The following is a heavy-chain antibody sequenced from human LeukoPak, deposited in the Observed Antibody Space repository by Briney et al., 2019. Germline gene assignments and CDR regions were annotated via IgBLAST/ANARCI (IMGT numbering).Heavy chain of an antibody. V-gene: IGHV3-53*01. D-gene: IGHD3-10*01. J-gene: IGHJ3*02. CDR3: ARMTGNAFDI. CDR1: GFTVSSSY. Sequence: GGSLRLSCAASGFTVSSSYMIWVRQAPGKGLEWVSVIYSGGSTHYADSVKGRFTISRDNSKNTLYLQMNSLRAEDTAVYYCARMTGNAFDIWGQGTMVTVSS. CDR2: IYSGGST.